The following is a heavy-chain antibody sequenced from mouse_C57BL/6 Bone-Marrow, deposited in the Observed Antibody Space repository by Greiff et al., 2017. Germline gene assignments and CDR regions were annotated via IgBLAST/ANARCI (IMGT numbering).Heavy chain of an antibody. CDR1: GFSFNTYA. D-gene: IGHD1-1*02. V-gene: IGHV10-1*01. J-gene: IGHJ4*01. CDR3: VRGDYGENAMDY. CDR2: IRSKSNNYAT. Sequence: EVMLVESGGGLVQPKGSLKLSCAASGFSFNTYAMNWVRQAPGKGLEWVARIRSKSNNYATYYADSVKDRFTISRDDSESMLYLQMNNLKTEDTAMYYCVRGDYGENAMDYWGQGTSVTVSS.